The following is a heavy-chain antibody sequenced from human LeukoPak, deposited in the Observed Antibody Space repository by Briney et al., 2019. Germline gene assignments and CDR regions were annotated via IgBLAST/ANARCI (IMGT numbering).Heavy chain of an antibody. J-gene: IGHJ4*02. CDR3: AKDPIPFPYYYDSSGYFYFDY. CDR1: GFVFSSYA. V-gene: IGHV3-30-3*01. Sequence: PGRSLRLSCAASGFVFSSYAMHWVRQAPGKGLEWVTVISYDGSNRYYADSVKGRFTISRDNSKNTLYLQMNSLRAEDTAVYYCAKDPIPFPYYYDSSGYFYFDYWGQGTLVTVSS. D-gene: IGHD3-22*01. CDR2: ISYDGSNR.